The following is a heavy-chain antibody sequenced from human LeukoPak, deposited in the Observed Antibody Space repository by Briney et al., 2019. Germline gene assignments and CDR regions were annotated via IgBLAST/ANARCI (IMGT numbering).Heavy chain of an antibody. CDR2: IIPIFATA. D-gene: IGHD3-22*01. CDR3: ARGPITTRSHFDY. J-gene: IGHJ4*02. V-gene: IGHV1-69*13. Sequence: ASVKVSCKASGGTFSSYAISWVRQAPGQGLEWMGGIIPIFATANYAQKFQGRVTITADESTSTAYMELSSLRSEDTAVYYCARGPITTRSHFDYWGQGTLVTVSS. CDR1: GGTFSSYA.